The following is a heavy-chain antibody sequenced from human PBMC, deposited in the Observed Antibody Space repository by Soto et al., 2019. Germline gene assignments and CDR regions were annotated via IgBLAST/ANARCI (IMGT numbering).Heavy chain of an antibody. CDR1: GFSFNSYA. CDR2: ISARGGSS. V-gene: IGHV3-23*01. Sequence: EVQLLESGGGLVQPGGSLRLACAASGFSFNSYAMVWVRQAPGKGLEWVSVISARGGSSYFADSVKGRFTISRDNSKNTVYLQMSSLSAEDTAVYYCARPYVEVAVNDAFDIWGRGTMVTVSS. J-gene: IGHJ3*02. CDR3: ARPYVEVAVNDAFDI. D-gene: IGHD3-16*01.